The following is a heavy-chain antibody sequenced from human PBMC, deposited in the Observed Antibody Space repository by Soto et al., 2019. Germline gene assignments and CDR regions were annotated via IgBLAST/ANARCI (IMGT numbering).Heavy chain of an antibody. Sequence: QMQLVQSGPEVKKPGTSVKVSCKASGFTFTSSAMQWVRQARGQRLEWIGWIVVGSGNTNYAQKYQESITITSDKSTTRAYKELSSLRSADTAVYYCAAAPNHLLDSDAFDLWGQGTMVTVSS. CDR3: AAAPNHLLDSDAFDL. CDR1: GFTFTSSA. V-gene: IGHV1-58*02. J-gene: IGHJ3*01. CDR2: IVVGSGNT. D-gene: IGHD3-9*01.